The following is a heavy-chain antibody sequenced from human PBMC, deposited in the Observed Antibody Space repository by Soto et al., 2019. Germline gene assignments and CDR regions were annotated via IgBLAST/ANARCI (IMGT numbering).Heavy chain of an antibody. J-gene: IGHJ6*02. CDR1: GFTFSSYA. V-gene: IGHV3-30-3*01. D-gene: IGHD1-26*01. CDR2: ISYDGSNK. Sequence: GGSLRLSCAASGFTFSSYAMHWVRQAPGKGLEWVAVISYDGSNKYYADSVKGRFTISRENSKKTLYLQMNSLRAEDTAVYYCARDRMPRYSGSYHYYYYGMDVWGQGTTVTVSS. CDR3: ARDRMPRYSGSYHYYYYGMDV.